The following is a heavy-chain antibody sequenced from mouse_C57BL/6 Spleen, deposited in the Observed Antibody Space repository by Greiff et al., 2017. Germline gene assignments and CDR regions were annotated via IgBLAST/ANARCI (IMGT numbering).Heavy chain of an antibody. CDR3: TTRGLLWYFDV. CDR2: LDPEDGDT. D-gene: IGHD2-3*01. Sequence: EVQLQQSGAELVRPGASVKLSCTASGFNIKDYYMHWVKQRPEKGLEWIGRLDPEDGDTEYAPKFQGKATMTADTSSNTAYLQLSSLTSEDTAVYYCTTRGLLWYFDVWGTGTTVTVSS. J-gene: IGHJ1*03. V-gene: IGHV14-1*01. CDR1: GFNIKDYY.